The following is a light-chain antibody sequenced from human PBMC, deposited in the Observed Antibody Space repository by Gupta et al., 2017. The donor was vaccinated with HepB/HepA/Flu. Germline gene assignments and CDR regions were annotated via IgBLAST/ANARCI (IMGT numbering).Light chain of an antibody. CDR3: QQYGSSPQT. Sequence: ELVLTQSPCTLSLSPGERATLSCRASQSVSSSYLAWYQQTPGQAPRLLIYGASSRATGIPDRFSGSGSGTDFTLTISRLEPEDFAVYYCQQYGSSPQTFGQGTKLEIK. CDR2: GAS. J-gene: IGKJ2*01. V-gene: IGKV3-20*01. CDR1: QSVSSSY.